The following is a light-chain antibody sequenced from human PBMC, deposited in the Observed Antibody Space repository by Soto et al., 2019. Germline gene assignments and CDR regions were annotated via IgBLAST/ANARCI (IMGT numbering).Light chain of an antibody. Sequence: QSALTQPRSVSGSPGQSVTISCTGTSSDVGGYNYVSWYQQHPGKAPKLMIYDVNKRPSGVPDRFSGSKSGNTASLTISGLQAADEADYYCCSYVGGWVFGGGTKVTVL. J-gene: IGLJ3*02. V-gene: IGLV2-11*01. CDR2: DVN. CDR3: CSYVGGWV. CDR1: SSDVGGYNY.